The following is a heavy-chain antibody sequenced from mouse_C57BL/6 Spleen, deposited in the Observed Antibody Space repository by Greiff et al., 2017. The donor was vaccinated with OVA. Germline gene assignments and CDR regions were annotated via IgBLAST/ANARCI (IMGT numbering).Heavy chain of an antibody. V-gene: IGHV1-76*01. CDR2: IYPGSGNT. CDR3: ARSYYDYDDAMDY. J-gene: IGHJ4*01. CDR1: GYTFTDYY. D-gene: IGHD2-4*01. Sequence: VKLQESGAELVRPGASVKLSCKASGYTFTDYYINWVKQRPGQGLEWIARIYPGSGNTYYNEKFKGKATLTAEKSSSTAYMQLSSLTSEDSAVYFCARSYYDYDDAMDYWGQGTSVTVSS.